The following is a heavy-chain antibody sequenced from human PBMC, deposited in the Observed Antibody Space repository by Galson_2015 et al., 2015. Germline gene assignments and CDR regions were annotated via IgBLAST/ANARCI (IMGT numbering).Heavy chain of an antibody. J-gene: IGHJ4*02. V-gene: IGHV3-53*01. CDR2: IYSGGST. Sequence: SLRLSCAASGFTVSSNYMSWVRQAPGKGLEWVSVIYSGGSTYYADSVKGRFTISRDNSKNTLYLQMNSLRAEDTAVYYCARGYLRWLQFGYWGQGTLVTVSS. CDR1: GFTVSSNY. D-gene: IGHD5-24*01. CDR3: ARGYLRWLQFGY.